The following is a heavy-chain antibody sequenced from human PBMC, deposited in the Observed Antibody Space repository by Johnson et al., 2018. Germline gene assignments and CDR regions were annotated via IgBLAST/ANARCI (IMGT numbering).Heavy chain of an antibody. J-gene: IGHJ6*02. CDR2: IKQDGSEK. Sequence: VQLVESGGGLVQPGGSLRLSCAASGFTFSSYWMSWVRQAPGKGLEWVANIKQDGSEKYYVDSVKGRFTISRDNAKNSLYLQMNSLRAEDTAVYYCARVGSSSWYGYYYGMDVWGQGTTVTVSS. CDR1: GFTFSSYW. V-gene: IGHV3-7*01. D-gene: IGHD6-13*01. CDR3: ARVGSSSWYGYYYGMDV.